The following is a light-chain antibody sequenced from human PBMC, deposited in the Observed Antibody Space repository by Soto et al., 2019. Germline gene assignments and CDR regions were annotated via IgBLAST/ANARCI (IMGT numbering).Light chain of an antibody. CDR2: KAS. CDR3: QHYNGYGT. Sequence: DIQMTQSPSTLSASVGDRVTMTCRASQSIRSWLAWYQQKPWKAPKLLIYKASTSETGVPSRFSGSGSGTAFTLTISSLQPDDSATYYGQHYNGYGTFGQGTEVEIK. CDR1: QSIRSW. J-gene: IGKJ1*01. V-gene: IGKV1-5*03.